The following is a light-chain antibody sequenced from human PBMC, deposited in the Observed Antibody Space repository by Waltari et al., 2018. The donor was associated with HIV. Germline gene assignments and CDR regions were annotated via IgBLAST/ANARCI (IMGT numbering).Light chain of an antibody. V-gene: IGLV1-47*01. CDR1: SSNIGSTY. J-gene: IGLJ3*02. CDR2: RNN. CDR3: AAWDDSLSVWV. Sequence: QSVLTQPPSASGTPGQRVTISCSGSSSNIGSTYVYWYQQLPGTAPKLLIYRNNQRPSGVPDRFSGSKSGTSASLAISGLRSEDEAEYYCAAWDDSLSVWVFGGGTKLTVL.